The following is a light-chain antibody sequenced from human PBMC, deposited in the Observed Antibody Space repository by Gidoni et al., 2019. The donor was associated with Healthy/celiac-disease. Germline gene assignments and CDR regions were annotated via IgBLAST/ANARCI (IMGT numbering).Light chain of an antibody. V-gene: IGLV2-14*01. CDR2: DVS. J-gene: IGLJ1*01. Sequence: SALTQPVSVSGSPGQSITISCTGTSSDVGGYNSVSWYPQHPGKAPKLMIYDVSNRPSGVSNRFSGSKSGNTASLTISGLQAEDEADYYCSSYTSSSTLYVFGTGTKVTVL. CDR3: SSYTSSSTLYV. CDR1: SSDVGGYNS.